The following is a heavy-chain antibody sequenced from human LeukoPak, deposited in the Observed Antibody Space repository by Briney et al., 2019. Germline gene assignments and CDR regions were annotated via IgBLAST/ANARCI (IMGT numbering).Heavy chain of an antibody. J-gene: IGHJ3*02. CDR2: IIPILGIA. Sequence: SVKVSCKASGGTFSSYAISWVRQAPGQGLEWMGRIIPILGIANYAQKFQGRVTITADKSTSTAYMELSSLRSEDTAVYYCARGGDYMNRAFDIWGQGTMVTVSS. CDR1: GGTFSSYA. CDR3: ARGGDYMNRAFDI. D-gene: IGHD4-17*01. V-gene: IGHV1-69*04.